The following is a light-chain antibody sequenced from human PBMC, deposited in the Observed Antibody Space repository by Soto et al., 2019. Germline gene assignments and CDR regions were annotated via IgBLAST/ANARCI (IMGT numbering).Light chain of an antibody. V-gene: IGLV2-14*01. CDR2: EVS. CDR3: SSYSSSSTPLV. CDR1: SSDVGGYNY. J-gene: IGLJ1*01. Sequence: QSALTQPASVSGSPGQSITISCTGTSSDVGGYNYVSWYQQHPGKVPKLMIYEVSNRPSGVSNRFSGSKSGNTASLTISGLQAEDEADDYCSSYSSSSTPLVFGAGTKLTVL.